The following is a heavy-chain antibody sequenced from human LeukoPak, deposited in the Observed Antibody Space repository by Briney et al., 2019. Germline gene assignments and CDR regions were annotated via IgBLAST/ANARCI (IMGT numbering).Heavy chain of an antibody. CDR1: GFTFYDYA. J-gene: IGHJ3*02. CDR3: AKHHLEMATISVVAAFDI. V-gene: IGHV3-9*01. Sequence: PGRSLRLSCAASGFTFYDYAMHWVRQAPGKGLEWVSGISWNSGSIVYADSVKGRFTISRDNAKNSLYVQMNSLRAHDTPLYYCAKHHLEMATISVVAAFDIWGQGPMVTVSS. D-gene: IGHD5-24*01. CDR2: ISWNSGSI.